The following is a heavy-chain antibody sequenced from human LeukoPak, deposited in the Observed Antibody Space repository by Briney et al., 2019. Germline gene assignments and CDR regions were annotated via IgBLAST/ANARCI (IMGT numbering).Heavy chain of an antibody. D-gene: IGHD3-3*01. Sequence: GGSLRLSCAASGFTFSSHWMSWVRQAPGKGLEWVANIKQDGSEKYYVDSVKGRFTISRDNAKNSLYLQMNSLRAEDTAVYYCARGTSYYDFWSGYYPNYYYYYMDVWGKGTTVTVSS. CDR2: IKQDGSEK. V-gene: IGHV3-7*01. CDR3: ARGTSYYDFWSGYYPNYYYYYMDV. J-gene: IGHJ6*03. CDR1: GFTFSSHW.